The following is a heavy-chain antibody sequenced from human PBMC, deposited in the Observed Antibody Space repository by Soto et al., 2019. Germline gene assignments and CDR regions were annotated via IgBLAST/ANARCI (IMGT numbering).Heavy chain of an antibody. CDR1: DFSFSNYA. CDR3: AKSGSYGSGGYYNWFDT. CDR2: ISGAGDRT. Sequence: GGSLRLSCAASDFSFSNYAMNWVRQAPAKGLEWVSCISGAGDRTYYVDSVKGRFTVSRDNSKNTLYLELNSLRAEDTAVYYCAKSGSYGSGGYYNWFDTWGQGTLVTVSS. V-gene: IGHV3-23*01. J-gene: IGHJ5*02. D-gene: IGHD3-10*01.